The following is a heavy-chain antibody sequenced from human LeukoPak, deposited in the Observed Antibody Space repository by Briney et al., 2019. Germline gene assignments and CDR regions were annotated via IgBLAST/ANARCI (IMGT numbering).Heavy chain of an antibody. V-gene: IGHV3-7*03. CDR3: ARHGPSYYFDY. CDR1: GFSFSNHW. D-gene: IGHD3-16*01. J-gene: IGHJ4*02. CDR2: IKPDGSQQ. Sequence: GGSLRLSCAASGFSFSNHWMTWVRQAPGKGLEWVANIKPDGSQQYYVDSMKGRFTISRDNAKNSLYLQMNSLRTEDTAVYYCARHGPSYYFDYWGQGTLVTVSS.